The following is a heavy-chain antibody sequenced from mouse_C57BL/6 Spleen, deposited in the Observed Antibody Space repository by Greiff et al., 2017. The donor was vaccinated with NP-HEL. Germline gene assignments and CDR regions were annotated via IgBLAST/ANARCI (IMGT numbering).Heavy chain of an antibody. J-gene: IGHJ2*01. CDR3: ARGGSGLFDY. D-gene: IGHD1-1*01. CDR1: GFTFSDYG. CDR2: ISSGSSTI. V-gene: IGHV5-17*01. Sequence: EVKLLESGGGLVKPGGSLKLSCAASGFTFSDYGMHWVRQAPEKGLEWVAYISSGSSTIYYADTVKGRFTISRDNAKNTLFLQMTSLRSEDTAMYYCARGGSGLFDYWGQGTTLTVSS.